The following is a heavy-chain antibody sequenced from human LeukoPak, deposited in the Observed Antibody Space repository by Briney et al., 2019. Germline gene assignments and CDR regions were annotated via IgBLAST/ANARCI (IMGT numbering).Heavy chain of an antibody. D-gene: IGHD5-18*01. J-gene: IGHJ6*03. CDR3: ARGVSRGYSYGRYYMDV. CDR1: GGSISSGDYS. Sequence: SETLSLTCGVSGGSISSGDYSWSWIRQPPGKGLEWIGYIYYSGSTNNSPSLKSRVTISVDKSKNQISLKLSSVTAADTAVYYCARGVSRGYSYGRYYMDVWGKGTTVTVSS. CDR2: IYYSGST. V-gene: IGHV4-61*08.